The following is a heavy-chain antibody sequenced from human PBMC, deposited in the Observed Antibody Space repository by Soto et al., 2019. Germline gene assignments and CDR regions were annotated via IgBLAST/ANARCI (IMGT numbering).Heavy chain of an antibody. V-gene: IGHV4-31*03. CDR1: GGSISSGGYY. CDR2: IYYSGST. D-gene: IGHD3-3*01. CDR3: ARGGTIFPMDV. J-gene: IGHJ6*03. Sequence: QVQLQESGPGLVKPSQTLSLTCTVSGGSISSGGYYWSWIRQHPGKGLEWIGYIYYSGSTYYNPALESRVTISVDTSKNQFSLKLSSVTAADTAVYYCARGGTIFPMDVWGKGTTVTVSS.